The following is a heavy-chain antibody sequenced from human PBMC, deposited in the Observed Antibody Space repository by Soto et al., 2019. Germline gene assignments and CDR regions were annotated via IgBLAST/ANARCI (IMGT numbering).Heavy chain of an antibody. CDR2: IIPMFGTV. Sequence: SVKVSCKASGGTFTSFAISWVRQAPGEGPEWMGRIIPMFGTVNYAQNFQGRVTITADTSTSTAYMELSSLRSDDTAVYYCARDDGAAGVYDFDMDVWGQGTKVTVSS. D-gene: IGHD6-13*01. V-gene: IGHV1-69*06. CDR3: ARDDGAAGVYDFDMDV. J-gene: IGHJ6*02. CDR1: GGTFTSFA.